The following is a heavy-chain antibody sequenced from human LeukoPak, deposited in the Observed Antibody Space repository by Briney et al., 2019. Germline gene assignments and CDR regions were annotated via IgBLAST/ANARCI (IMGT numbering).Heavy chain of an antibody. CDR1: GFTVRDNY. J-gene: IGHJ3*02. Sequence: PGGSLRLSCAASGFTVRDNYMTWVCQTPGRGLEWVSVIYSGGSAYYADSVKGRFTISGDNSENKLFLQMDSLRVEDTAVYYCARGCYCTSTTCYAGGNDAFDIWGQGTMVTVSS. CDR3: ARGCYCTSTTCYAGGNDAFDI. CDR2: IYSGGSA. V-gene: IGHV3-53*01. D-gene: IGHD2-2*01.